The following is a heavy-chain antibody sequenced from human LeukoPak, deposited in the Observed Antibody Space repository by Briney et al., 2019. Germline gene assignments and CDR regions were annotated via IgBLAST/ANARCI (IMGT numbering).Heavy chain of an antibody. V-gene: IGHV3-23*01. CDR3: AKDGPPYYDILTGYPLN. CDR2: ITSSGDST. Sequence: GSLRLSCAASGFSFSNYALSWVRQSPRQGLEWVSAITSSGDSTYYADSVKGRFTISRDNSKNTLYLQMNSLRAEDTAVYYCAKDGPPYYDILTGYPLNWGQGTLVTVSS. J-gene: IGHJ4*02. D-gene: IGHD3-9*01. CDR1: GFSFSNYA.